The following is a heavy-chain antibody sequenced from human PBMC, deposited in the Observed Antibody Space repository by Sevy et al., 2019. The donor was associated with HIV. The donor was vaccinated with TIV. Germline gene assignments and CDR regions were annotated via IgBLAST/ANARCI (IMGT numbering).Heavy chain of an antibody. V-gene: IGHV1-24*01. CDR3: STSPDYYDSSRDAFDI. Sequence: ASVKVSCKVSGYSVSDLSIHWVRQAPGKGLEWMGGYDPEDGETIYAQKFQGRVTMTEDTSTVTAYMELSSLRSEDTAVYYCSTSPDYYDSSRDAFDIWGQGTMVTVSS. D-gene: IGHD3-22*01. CDR1: GYSVSDLS. CDR2: YDPEDGET. J-gene: IGHJ3*02.